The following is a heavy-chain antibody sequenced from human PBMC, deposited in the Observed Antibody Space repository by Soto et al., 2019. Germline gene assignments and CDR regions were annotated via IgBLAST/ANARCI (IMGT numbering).Heavy chain of an antibody. V-gene: IGHV3-13*01. CDR3: ATLRASGGNNY. D-gene: IGHD2-15*01. Sequence: GGSLRLSCAASGFTFSSYDMHWVRQATGKGLEWVSAIGTAGDTYYPGSVKGRFTISRENAKNSLYLQMNSLRAEDTAVYYCATLRASGGNNYWGQGTLVTVSS. J-gene: IGHJ4*02. CDR2: IGTAGDT. CDR1: GFTFSSYD.